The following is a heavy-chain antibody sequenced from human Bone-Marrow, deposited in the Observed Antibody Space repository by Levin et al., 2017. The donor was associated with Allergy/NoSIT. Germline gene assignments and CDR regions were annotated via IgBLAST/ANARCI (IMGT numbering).Heavy chain of an antibody. Sequence: GGSLRLSCAASGFTVSSNYMSWVRQAPGKGLEWVSVIYSGGSTYYADSVKGRFTISRDNSDNTLYLQMNSLRAEDTAVYYCARDHHVGYCSSTTCYAGAFDSWGQGTMVTVSS. CDR1: GFTVSSNY. J-gene: IGHJ3*02. CDR3: ARDHHVGYCSSTTCYAGAFDS. CDR2: IYSGGST. D-gene: IGHD2-2*01. V-gene: IGHV3-66*01.